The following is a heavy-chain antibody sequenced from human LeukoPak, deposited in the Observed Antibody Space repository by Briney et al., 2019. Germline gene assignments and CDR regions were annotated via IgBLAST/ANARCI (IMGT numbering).Heavy chain of an antibody. Sequence: ASVKVSCKASGYSFSSNSISWMRQAVGQGLEWMGWISAYNGNTKYAQKLQGRVTMTTDTSTNTAYMELRSLRSDDTAVYYCARDFGGSYTGGGWFDPWGQGTLVTVSS. CDR1: GYSFSSNS. CDR3: ARDFGGSYTGGGWFDP. CDR2: ISAYNGNT. D-gene: IGHD1-26*01. J-gene: IGHJ5*02. V-gene: IGHV1-18*01.